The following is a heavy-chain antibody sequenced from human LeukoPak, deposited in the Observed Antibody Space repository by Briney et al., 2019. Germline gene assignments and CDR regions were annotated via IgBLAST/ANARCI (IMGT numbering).Heavy chain of an antibody. J-gene: IGHJ4*02. CDR3: AKDGRYDSSGSLDY. CDR1: GFTFDDYA. V-gene: IGHV3-9*01. CDR2: ISWNSGSI. D-gene: IGHD3-22*01. Sequence: GGSLRLSCAASGFTFDDYAMLWVRQAPGKGLEWVSCISWNSGSIGYADSVKGRLTISRDNAKNSLYQQMNSLRAEDTALYYCAKDGRYDSSGSLDYWGQGPLVTVAS.